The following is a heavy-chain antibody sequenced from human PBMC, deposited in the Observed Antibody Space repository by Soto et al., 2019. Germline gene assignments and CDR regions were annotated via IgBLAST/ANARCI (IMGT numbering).Heavy chain of an antibody. V-gene: IGHV4-59*12. D-gene: IGHD2-8*02. CDR2: YSGST. CDR1: GASISRDH. Sequence: PSETLSLTCSVSGASISRDHWNWIRQPPGKGLEWIGDYSGSTNYNPSLKSRITISVDTSKNQFSLNLRSVTAADTAVYYCARDKITGLFDYWGQGTLVTVSS. CDR3: ARDKITGLFDY. J-gene: IGHJ4*02.